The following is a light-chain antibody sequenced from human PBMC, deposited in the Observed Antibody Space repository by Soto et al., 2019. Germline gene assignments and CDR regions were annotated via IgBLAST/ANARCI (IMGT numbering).Light chain of an antibody. V-gene: IGLV2-23*01. CDR2: EGT. CDR1: SSDVGTYNP. J-gene: IGLJ3*02. Sequence: QSVLTQPASVSGSPGQSITISCTRASSDVGTYNPVSWYQHHPEKAPKLLIYEGTKRPSGVSDRFSGSKSGNTAALTISGLQAEDEADYYCCSYADSNTWVFGGGTKLTVL. CDR3: CSYADSNTWV.